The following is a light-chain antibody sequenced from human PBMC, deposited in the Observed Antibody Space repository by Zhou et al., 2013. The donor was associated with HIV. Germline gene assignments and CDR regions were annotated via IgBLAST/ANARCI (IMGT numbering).Light chain of an antibody. Sequence: DTVMTQSPLSLPVTPGEPASISCRSSQSLLQSNGYNYLDWYLQKPGQSPQLLIYLGSNRASGVPDRFSGSVSGTNFTLEITGVEAEDAATYYCMQALQTPYTFGPGTKLQI. CDR2: LGS. J-gene: IGKJ2*01. CDR3: MQALQTPYT. V-gene: IGKV2-28*01. CDR1: QSLLQSNGYNY.